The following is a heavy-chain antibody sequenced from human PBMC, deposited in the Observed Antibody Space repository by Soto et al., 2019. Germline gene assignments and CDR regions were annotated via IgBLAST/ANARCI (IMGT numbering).Heavy chain of an antibody. Sequence: GASVKVSCKASGGTFSSYAISWVRQAPGQGLEWMGGIIPIFGTANYAQKFQGRVTITADKSTSTAYMELSSLRSEDTAVYYCAGGYYDSSGFTRYYFDYWGQGTLVTVSS. J-gene: IGHJ4*02. D-gene: IGHD3-22*01. CDR3: AGGYYDSSGFTRYYFDY. V-gene: IGHV1-69*06. CDR2: IIPIFGTA. CDR1: GGTFSSYA.